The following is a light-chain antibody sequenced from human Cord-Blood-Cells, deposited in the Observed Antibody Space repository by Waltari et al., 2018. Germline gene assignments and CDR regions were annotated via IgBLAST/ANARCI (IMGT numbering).Light chain of an antibody. J-gene: IGLJ2*01. CDR2: EVS. CDR3: SSYAGSNVV. V-gene: IGLV2-8*01. Sequence: QSALTQPPSASGSPGQSVTISCTGTSSDVGGYNYVSWYQPHPGKAPKLMIYEVSQRPSGVPDRFSGSKSGNTASLTVSGLQAEDEADYYCSSYAGSNVVFVGGTKLTVL. CDR1: SSDVGGYNY.